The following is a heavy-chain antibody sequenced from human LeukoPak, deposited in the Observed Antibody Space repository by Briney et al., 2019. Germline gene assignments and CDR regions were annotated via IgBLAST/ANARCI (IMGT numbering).Heavy chain of an antibody. J-gene: IGHJ3*02. Sequence: SETLSLTCTVSGGSISSYYWSWIRQPPGKGLEWIGYIYHSGSTYYNPSLKSRVTISVDRSKNQFSLKLSSVTAADTAVYYCARGVTYYYGSGIDGGAFDIWGQGTMVTVSS. V-gene: IGHV4-59*12. CDR3: ARGVTYYYGSGIDGGAFDI. CDR2: IYHSGST. D-gene: IGHD3-10*01. CDR1: GGSISSYY.